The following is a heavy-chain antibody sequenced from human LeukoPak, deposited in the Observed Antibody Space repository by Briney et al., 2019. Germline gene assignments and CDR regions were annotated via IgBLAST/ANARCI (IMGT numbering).Heavy chain of an antibody. D-gene: IGHD3-16*02. Sequence: GASVKVSCKASGYAFTSYGISWVRQAPGQGLEWMGWISAYNGNTNYAQKLQGRVTMTTDTSTSTAYMELRSLRSDDTAVYDCAREREVMITFGGVIDLFDYWGQGTLVTVSS. J-gene: IGHJ4*02. CDR2: ISAYNGNT. CDR1: GYAFTSYG. V-gene: IGHV1-18*01. CDR3: AREREVMITFGGVIDLFDY.